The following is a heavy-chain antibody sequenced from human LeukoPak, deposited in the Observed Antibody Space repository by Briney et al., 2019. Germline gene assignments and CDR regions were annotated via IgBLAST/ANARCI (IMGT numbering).Heavy chain of an antibody. Sequence: SETLSLTCTVSGGSISSYYWSWIRQPPGKGLEWIGYIYYSGSTNYNPSLKSRVTISVDTSKNRFSLKLSSVTAADMAVYYCARTRLHYYGSGSYYFDYWGQGTLVTVSS. CDR1: GGSISSYY. V-gene: IGHV4-59*01. CDR2: IYYSGST. D-gene: IGHD3-10*01. J-gene: IGHJ4*02. CDR3: ARTRLHYYGSGSYYFDY.